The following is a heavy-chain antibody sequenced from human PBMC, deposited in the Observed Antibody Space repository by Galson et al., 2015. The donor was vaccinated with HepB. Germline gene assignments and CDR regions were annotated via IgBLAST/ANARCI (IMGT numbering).Heavy chain of an antibody. J-gene: IGHJ3*02. Sequence: SLRLSCAASGFTFSNAWMSWVRQAPGKGLEWVGRIKSKTDGGTTDYAAPVKGRFIISRDDSRSIAYLQMNSLKTEDTAVYYCTREGSDWYDDAFDIWGQGTMVTVSS. CDR3: TREGSDWYDDAFDI. D-gene: IGHD6-19*01. V-gene: IGHV3-15*01. CDR1: GFTFSNAW. CDR2: IKSKTDGGTT.